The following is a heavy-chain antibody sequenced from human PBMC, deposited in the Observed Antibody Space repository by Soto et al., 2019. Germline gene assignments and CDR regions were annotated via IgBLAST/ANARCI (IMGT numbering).Heavy chain of an antibody. CDR1: GFTFSSYG. V-gene: IGHV3-30*03. CDR3: APWFGAFDY. Sequence: QVQLVESGGGVVQPGRSLRLSCAASGFTFSSYGMHWVRQAPGKGLEWVAVISYDGSNKYYAEYVKGRFTSSRDNSKNTLYLQMNSLRAEDTAVYYCAPWFGAFDYWGQGTLVTVSS. J-gene: IGHJ4*02. D-gene: IGHD3-10*01. CDR2: ISYDGSNK.